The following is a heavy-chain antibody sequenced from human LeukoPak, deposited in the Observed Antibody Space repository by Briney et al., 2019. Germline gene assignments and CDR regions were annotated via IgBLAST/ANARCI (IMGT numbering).Heavy chain of an antibody. J-gene: IGHJ4*02. Sequence: TGGSLRLSCAASGFTFNNYHMNWVRQAPGKGLEWVSSISSSSSHIYYAESVKGRFTISRDNAKNSLYLQMNSLRAEDTAVYYCARDVQMLRQWVVWISFDYWGQGTLVTVSS. CDR3: ARDVQMLRQWVVWISFDY. V-gene: IGHV3-21*01. CDR1: GFTFNNYH. CDR2: ISSSSSHI. D-gene: IGHD6-19*01.